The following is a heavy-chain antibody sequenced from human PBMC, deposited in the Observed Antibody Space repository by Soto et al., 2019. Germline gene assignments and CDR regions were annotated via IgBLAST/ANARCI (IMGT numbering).Heavy chain of an antibody. J-gene: IGHJ4*02. CDR2: ISYDGSNK. CDR1: GFTFSSYA. D-gene: IGHD3-16*01. V-gene: IGHV3-30-3*01. Sequence: GGSLRLSCVASGFTFSSYAMHWVRQAPGKGLEWVAVISYDGSNKYYADSVKGRFTISRDNSKNTLYLQMNSLRAEDTAVYYCAGIWAGNPSDYWGQGTLVTVSS. CDR3: AGIWAGNPSDY.